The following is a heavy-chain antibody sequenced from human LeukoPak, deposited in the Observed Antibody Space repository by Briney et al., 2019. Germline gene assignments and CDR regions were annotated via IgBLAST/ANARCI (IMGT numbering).Heavy chain of an antibody. D-gene: IGHD3-22*01. CDR1: GFTFSSYA. J-gene: IGHJ4*02. Sequence: GGSLRLSCAASGFTFSSYAMSWVRQAPGKGLEWVSAISGSGGSTYYADSVKGRFTISRDNSKNTLYLQMNSLRAEDTAVYYCAKGEGYYYDSSAYYLDYWGQGTLVTVSS. CDR3: AKGEGYYYDSSAYYLDY. V-gene: IGHV3-23*01. CDR2: ISGSGGST.